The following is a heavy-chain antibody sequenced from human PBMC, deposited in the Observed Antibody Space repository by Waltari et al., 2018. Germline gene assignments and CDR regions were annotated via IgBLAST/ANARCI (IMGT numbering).Heavy chain of an antibody. CDR3: TRGIDYGGFD. Sequence: QLVQSGAEAKKPGDPVKVSCKASGYTFTTYGISWVRQAPGQGLEWMGWIYPDNGNTIYAEKFQGRVTMTTDTSTSTAFMELGSLRSGDTAVYYCTRGIDYGGFDWGQGTLVTVSS. V-gene: IGHV1-18*01. J-gene: IGHJ4*02. CDR1: GYTFTTYG. CDR2: IYPDNGNT. D-gene: IGHD4-17*01.